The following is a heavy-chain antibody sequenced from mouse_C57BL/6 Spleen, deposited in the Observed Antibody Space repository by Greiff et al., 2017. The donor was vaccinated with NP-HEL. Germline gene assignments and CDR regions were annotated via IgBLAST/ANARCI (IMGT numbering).Heavy chain of an antibody. D-gene: IGHD1-1*01. CDR1: GFTFSSYA. V-gene: IGHV5-9-1*02. J-gene: IGHJ1*03. Sequence: EVKVVESGEGLVKPGGSLKLSCAASGFTFSSYAMSWVRQTPEKRLECVAYISSGGDYIYYADTVKGRFTISRDNARNTLYLQMSSLKSEDTAMYYCTREDYYGSSSRYFDVWGTGTTVTVSS. CDR2: ISSGGDYI. CDR3: TREDYYGSSSRYFDV.